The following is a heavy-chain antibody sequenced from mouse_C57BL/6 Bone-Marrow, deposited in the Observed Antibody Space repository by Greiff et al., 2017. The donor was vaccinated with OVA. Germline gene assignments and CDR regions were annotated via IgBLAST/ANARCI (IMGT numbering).Heavy chain of an antibody. V-gene: IGHV1-72*01. CDR3: ARGGTVVATDWYFDV. Sequence: QVQLQQPGAELVKPGASVKLSCKASGYTFTSYWMHWVKQRPGRGLEWIGRIDPNSGGNKYNEKFKSKATLNVDKPSRTAYMQLSSLTSEDSAVYYCARGGTVVATDWYFDVWGTGTTVTVSS. CDR1: GYTFTSYW. D-gene: IGHD1-1*01. J-gene: IGHJ1*03. CDR2: IDPNSGGN.